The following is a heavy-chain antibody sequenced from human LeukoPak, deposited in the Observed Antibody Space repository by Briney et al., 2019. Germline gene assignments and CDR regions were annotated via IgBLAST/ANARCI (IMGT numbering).Heavy chain of an antibody. Sequence: GGSLRLSCAASGFTVSSNYMSWVRQAPGKGLEWVSVIYSGGSTYYADSVKGRFTISRDNSKNTLYLQMNSLRAEDTAVYYCARENQNTYYYDSSGFDYWGQGTLVTVSS. J-gene: IGHJ4*02. D-gene: IGHD3-22*01. CDR1: GFTVSSNY. CDR3: ARENQNTYYYDSSGFDY. CDR2: IYSGGST. V-gene: IGHV3-66*01.